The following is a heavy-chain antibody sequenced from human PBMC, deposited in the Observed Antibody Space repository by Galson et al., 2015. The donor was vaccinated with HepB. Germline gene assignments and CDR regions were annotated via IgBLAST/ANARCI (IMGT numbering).Heavy chain of an antibody. V-gene: IGHV4-61*09. Sequence: TLSLTCSVSGGSLHSSSFYWSRIRQPAGEGLQWIGHIFVNGSTQLNPSLKARVAISVDTSQNQCSLGLHSVTAADTAVYYCVGGNIYHWFGPWGQGTLVTVSS. D-gene: IGHD2/OR15-2a*01. CDR2: IFVNGST. J-gene: IGHJ5*02. CDR1: GGSLHSSSFY. CDR3: VGGNIYHWFGP.